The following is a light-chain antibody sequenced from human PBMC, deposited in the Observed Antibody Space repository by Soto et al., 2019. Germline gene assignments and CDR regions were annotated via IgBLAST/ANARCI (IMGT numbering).Light chain of an antibody. CDR1: SCDVGGYNH. V-gene: IGLV2-14*01. CDR2: AVS. J-gene: IGLJ2*01. CDR3: CSYTRLSTVV. Sequence: QSVLTQPASVSGSPGQSITISCTGTSCDVGGYNHVSWYLHSPGKAPKLILFAVSDRPSGVLHSFSGSESGTTASLTISGLQAEAGADYYCCSYTRLSTVVFGGGTKLTVL.